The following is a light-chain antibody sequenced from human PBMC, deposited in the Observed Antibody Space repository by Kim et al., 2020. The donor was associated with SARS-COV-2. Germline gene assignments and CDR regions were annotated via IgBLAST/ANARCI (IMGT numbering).Light chain of an antibody. J-gene: IGLJ2*01. V-gene: IGLV3-21*04. CDR1: NIGRKS. Sequence: PGKTAWMTGGGNNIGRKSVHWYQQKPDKAPVLVIYYDSDRPSGIPERFSGSTSGNTATLTTSRVEAGDEADYYCQVWDSSSDHPVFGGGTKLTVL. CDR2: YDS. CDR3: QVWDSSSDHPV.